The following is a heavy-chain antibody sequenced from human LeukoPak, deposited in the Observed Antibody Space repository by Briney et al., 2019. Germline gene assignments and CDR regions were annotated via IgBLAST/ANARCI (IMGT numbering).Heavy chain of an antibody. J-gene: IGHJ6*02. CDR1: GFTFSSYA. CDR3: AVPPLTGTGSSRPLAGVDV. Sequence: GGSLRLSCAASGFTFSSYAMHWIRQAPGKGLEWVAVISDDGSNYSYADSVKGRFTISRDNAENSLFLQMNSLRAEDTAVYYCAVPPLTGTGSSRPLAGVDVWGQGTTVTVSS. CDR2: ISDDGSNY. V-gene: IGHV3-30-3*01. D-gene: IGHD3-10*01.